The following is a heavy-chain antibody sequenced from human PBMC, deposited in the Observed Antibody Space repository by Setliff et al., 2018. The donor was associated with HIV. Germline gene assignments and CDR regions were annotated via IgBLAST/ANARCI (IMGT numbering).Heavy chain of an antibody. V-gene: IGHV3-23*01. CDR3: ARPMEIGRHPVAGQRDAFDI. D-gene: IGHD6-19*01. Sequence: PGGSLRLSCAASGFTFSTYAMSWVRQGPGKGLEWVSGISGGGTSRHYADSVKGRFTISRDNSKNTLYLQMNSLRAEDTAVYYCARPMEIGRHPVAGQRDAFDIWGQGTMVTVSS. J-gene: IGHJ3*02. CDR1: GFTFSTYA. CDR2: ISGGGTSR.